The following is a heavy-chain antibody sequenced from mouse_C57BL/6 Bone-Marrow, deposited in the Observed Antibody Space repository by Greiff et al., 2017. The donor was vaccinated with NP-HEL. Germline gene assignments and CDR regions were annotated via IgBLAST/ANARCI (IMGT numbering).Heavy chain of an antibody. J-gene: IGHJ4*01. Sequence: QVQLQQPGAELVRPGTSVKLSCKASGYTFTSYWMHWVKQRPGQGLEWIGVIDPSDSYTNYNQKFKGQATLTVDTSSSTAYMQLSSLTSEDSAVYYWAEVDSGHYYYAMDYWGQGTSVTVSS. CDR2: IDPSDSYT. D-gene: IGHD3-2*02. CDR3: AEVDSGHYYYAMDY. CDR1: GYTFTSYW. V-gene: IGHV1-59*01.